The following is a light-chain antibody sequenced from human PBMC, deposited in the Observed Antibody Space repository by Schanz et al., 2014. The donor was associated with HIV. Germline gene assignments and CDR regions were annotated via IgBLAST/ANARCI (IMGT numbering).Light chain of an antibody. J-gene: IGLJ3*02. CDR3: QTWDTGIQV. CDR1: SGYSSYA. V-gene: IGLV4-69*01. Sequence: QLVLTQSPSASASLGASVKLTCTLSSGYSSYAIAWHQQQPEQGPRYLMKLNSDGSHSKGDGIPDRFSGSSSGAERYLTISTLHSEEEADYYCQTWDTGIQVFGGGTKVTVL. CDR2: LNSDGSH.